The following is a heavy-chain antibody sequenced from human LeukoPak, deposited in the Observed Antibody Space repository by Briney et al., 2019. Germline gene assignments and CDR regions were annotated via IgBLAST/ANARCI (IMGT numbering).Heavy chain of an antibody. CDR2: TYYRSKWYN. CDR3: ARADEWAFDI. D-gene: IGHD2-8*01. J-gene: IGHJ3*02. V-gene: IGHV6-1*01. Sequence: SQTLPLTCAISGDSVSSNSAAWNWIRQSPSGGLEWLGRTYYRSKWYNEYAVSVKSRITITPDTSKNQFSLQLNSVTPEDTAVYYCARADEWAFDIWGQGTMVTVSS. CDR1: GDSVSSNSAA.